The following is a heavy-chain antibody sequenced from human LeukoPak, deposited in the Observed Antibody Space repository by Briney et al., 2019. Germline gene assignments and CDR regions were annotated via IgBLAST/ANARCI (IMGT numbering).Heavy chain of an antibody. V-gene: IGHV5-51*01. CDR2: IYPGDSDT. CDR3: ARREFYYDSSGYFDY. J-gene: IGHJ4*02. CDR1: GYIFTSYW. Sequence: GASLQISCKGSGYIFTSYWIGWVRQLPGKGLEWMGIIYPGDSDTRYSPSFQGQVTISADKSISTAYLQWSSLKASDTAMYYCARREFYYDSSGYFDYWGQGTLVTVSS. D-gene: IGHD3-22*01.